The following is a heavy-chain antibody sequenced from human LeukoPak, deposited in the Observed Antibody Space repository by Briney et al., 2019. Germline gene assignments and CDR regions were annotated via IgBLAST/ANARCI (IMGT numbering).Heavy chain of an antibody. V-gene: IGHV3-21*01. J-gene: IGHJ4*02. Sequence: GGSLRLSCAASGFTFSSYAMSWVRQAPGKGLEWVSSISSSSSYIYYADSVKGRFTISRDNAKNSLYLQMNSLRAEDTAVYYCARGAADVAVAGDWGQGTLVTVSS. CDR1: GFTFSSYA. CDR2: ISSSSSYI. CDR3: ARGAADVAVAGD. D-gene: IGHD6-19*01.